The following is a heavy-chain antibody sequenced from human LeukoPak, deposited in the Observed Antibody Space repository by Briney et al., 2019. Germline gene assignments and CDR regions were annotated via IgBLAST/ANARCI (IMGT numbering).Heavy chain of an antibody. CDR3: ARESAVAGITALDY. Sequence: ASVKVSCKASGYTFTSYGISWVRQAPGQGLEWMGWISAYNGNTNYAQKLQGRVTMTTDTSTSTAYMELRSLRSDDTAVYYCARESAVAGITALDYWGQGTLATVSS. CDR1: GYTFTSYG. CDR2: ISAYNGNT. D-gene: IGHD6-19*01. V-gene: IGHV1-18*01. J-gene: IGHJ4*02.